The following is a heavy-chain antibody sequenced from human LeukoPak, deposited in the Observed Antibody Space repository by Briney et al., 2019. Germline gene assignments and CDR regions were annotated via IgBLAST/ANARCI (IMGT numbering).Heavy chain of an antibody. J-gene: IGHJ4*02. CDR2: IYSGGST. CDR1: GFTFSSYW. CDR3: ARGSGYYDY. V-gene: IGHV3-53*01. Sequence: PGGSLRLSCAASGFTFSSYWMSWVRQAPGKGLEWVSVIYSGGSTYYADSVKGRFTISRDNSKNTLYLQMNSLRAEDTAVYYCARGSGYYDYWGQGTLVTVSS. D-gene: IGHD3-22*01.